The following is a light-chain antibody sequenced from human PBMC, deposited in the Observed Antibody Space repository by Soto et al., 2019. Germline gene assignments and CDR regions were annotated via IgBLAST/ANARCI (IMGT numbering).Light chain of an antibody. J-gene: IGLJ1*01. CDR1: TSDVGNYNY. Sequence: QSVLTQPASVSGSPGQSITISCTGTTSDVGNYNYVSWYQHHPGKAPKLMIYEVTNRPSGVSDRFSGSKSGNTASLTISGLLAEDEADSYCKSYTSRSTYVFGTGTKVTVL. CDR3: KSYTSRSTYV. V-gene: IGLV2-14*01. CDR2: EVT.